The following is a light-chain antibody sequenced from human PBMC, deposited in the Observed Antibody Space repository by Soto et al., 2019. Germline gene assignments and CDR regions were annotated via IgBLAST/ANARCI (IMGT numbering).Light chain of an antibody. CDR1: SSDVGSYNL. J-gene: IGLJ1*01. Sequence: QSALTQPASVSGSPGQSITISCTGTSSDVGSYNLVSWYQQHPGKAPKLMIYEGSKRPSGVSNRFSGSKSGNTASLTISGLQAEFEVDYYCCSYAGSSFYVLGTGTRVTVL. CDR3: CSYAGSSFYV. CDR2: EGS. V-gene: IGLV2-23*01.